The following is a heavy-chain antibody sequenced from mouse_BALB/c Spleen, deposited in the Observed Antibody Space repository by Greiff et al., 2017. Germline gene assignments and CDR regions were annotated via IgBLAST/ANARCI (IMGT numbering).Heavy chain of an antibody. V-gene: IGHV3-6*02. CDR2: ISYDGSN. D-gene: IGHD2-14*01. J-gene: IGHJ3*01. Sequence: EVQLQESGPGLVKPSQSLSLTCSVTGYSITSGYYWNWIRQFPGNKLEWMGYISYDGSNNYNPSLKNRISITRDTSKNQFFLKLNSVTTEDTATYYCARARRYDGAWFAYWGQGTLVTVSA. CDR3: ARARRYDGAWFAY. CDR1: GYSITSGYY.